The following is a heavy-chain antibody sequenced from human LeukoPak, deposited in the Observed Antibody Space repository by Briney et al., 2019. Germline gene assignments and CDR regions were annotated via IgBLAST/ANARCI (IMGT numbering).Heavy chain of an antibody. CDR3: ARDLVGYPDY. Sequence: GGSLRLSCAASGFTFSSYSMNWVRQAPGKGLGWVSSISSSSSYIYYADSVKGRFTISRDNAKNSLYLQMNSLRAEDTAVYYCARDLVGYPDYWGQGTLVTVSS. D-gene: IGHD2-15*01. J-gene: IGHJ4*02. CDR2: ISSSSSYI. CDR1: GFTFSSYS. V-gene: IGHV3-21*01.